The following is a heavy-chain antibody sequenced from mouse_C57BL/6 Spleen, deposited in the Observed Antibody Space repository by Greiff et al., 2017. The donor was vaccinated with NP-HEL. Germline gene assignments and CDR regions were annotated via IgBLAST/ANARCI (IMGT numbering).Heavy chain of an antibody. D-gene: IGHD2-12*01. J-gene: IGHJ4*01. CDR2: INPNNGGT. V-gene: IGHV1-26*01. CDR3: ASSPYYRENYYAMDD. CDR1: GYTFTDYY. Sequence: VQLQQSGPELVKPGASVKISCKASGYTFTDYYMNWVKQSHGKSLEWIGDINPNNGGTSYNQKFKGKATLTVDKSSSTAYMEHRSLTSEDSAVYDCASSPYYRENYYAMDDGGQGTSVTVSS.